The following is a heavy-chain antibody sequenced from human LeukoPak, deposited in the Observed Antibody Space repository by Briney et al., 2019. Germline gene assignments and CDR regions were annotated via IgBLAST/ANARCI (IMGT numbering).Heavy chain of an antibody. CDR3: ARGPVGGWLRNGMDV. CDR1: GFSFSNYD. V-gene: IGHV3-13*01. Sequence: GGSLRLSCAASGFSFSNYDMHWVRQITGKGLEWVSAIGTLADTFYAGSVKGRFTISRENAETSLYLQMTSLRAGDTAVYYCARGPVGGWLRNGMDVWGQGTTVTVYS. CDR2: IGTLADT. J-gene: IGHJ6*02. D-gene: IGHD5-24*01.